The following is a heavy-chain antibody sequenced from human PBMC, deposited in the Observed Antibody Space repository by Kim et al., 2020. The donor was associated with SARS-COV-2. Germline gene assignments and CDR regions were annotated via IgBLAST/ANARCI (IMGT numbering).Heavy chain of an antibody. CDR3: ARLHSSSFYDY. V-gene: IGHV4-61*07. D-gene: IGHD6-13*01. Sequence: NYSPSLKSRVTISIDMSKNQFSLKLSSVTAADTAVYYCARLHSSSFYDYWGQGTLVTVSS. J-gene: IGHJ4*02.